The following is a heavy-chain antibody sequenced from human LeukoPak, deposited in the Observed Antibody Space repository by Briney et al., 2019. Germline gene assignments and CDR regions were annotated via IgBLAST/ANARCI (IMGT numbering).Heavy chain of an antibody. Sequence: SETLSLTCTVSGGSISSSSYYWGWIRQPPGKGLEWIGSIYYSGSTYYNPSLKSRVTISVDTSKNQFSLKLSSVTAADTAVYFCARGGVYYYDSSGFWGQGTLVTVSS. CDR3: ARGGVYYYDSSGF. J-gene: IGHJ4*02. V-gene: IGHV4-39*07. CDR1: GGSISSSSYY. D-gene: IGHD3-22*01. CDR2: IYYSGST.